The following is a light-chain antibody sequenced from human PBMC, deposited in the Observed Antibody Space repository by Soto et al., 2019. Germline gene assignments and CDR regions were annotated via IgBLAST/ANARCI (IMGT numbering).Light chain of an antibody. CDR1: QSVSSSY. CDR3: KQYGSSPYT. Sequence: EIVLTQSPGTLSFSPGQRATLSCRSSQSVSSSYVAWYQQKPGQAPRLLIYGASSRATGIPDRFSGSGSGTDFTLTISRVEPEDVAVYYCKQYGSSPYTFGQGTKLEIK. V-gene: IGKV3-20*01. J-gene: IGKJ2*01. CDR2: GAS.